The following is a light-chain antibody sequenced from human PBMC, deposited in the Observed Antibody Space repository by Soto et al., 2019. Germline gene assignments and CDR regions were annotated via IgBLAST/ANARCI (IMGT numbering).Light chain of an antibody. CDR2: EVS. CDR1: TSDVGGYNY. J-gene: IGLJ2*01. CDR3: SSYTSSSTLL. Sequence: QSVLTQPASVSGSPGQSITISCTGTTSDVGGYNYVSWYQHHPGKAPKLRIYEVSNRPSGVSNRFSGSKSGNTASLTISGLQAEDEADYHCSSYTSSSTLLFGGGTQLTVL. V-gene: IGLV2-14*01.